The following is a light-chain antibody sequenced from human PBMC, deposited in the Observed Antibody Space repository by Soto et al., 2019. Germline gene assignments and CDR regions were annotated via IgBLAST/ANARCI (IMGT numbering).Light chain of an antibody. J-gene: IGKJ2*01. V-gene: IGKV3-15*01. CDR2: GAS. CDR3: QQYNNWPLYT. CDR1: QSVSSN. Sequence: EIVMPQSPATLSVSPGERATLSCRASQSVSSNLAWYQQNPGQAPRLLIYGASTRATGIPARFSGSGSWTEFTLTISSLQAEDFAVYYCQQYNNWPLYTFGQGTKLVIK.